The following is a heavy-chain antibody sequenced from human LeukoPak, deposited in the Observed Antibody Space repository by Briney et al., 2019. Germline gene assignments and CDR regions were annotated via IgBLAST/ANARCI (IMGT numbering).Heavy chain of an antibody. V-gene: IGHV4-39*01. CDR1: GGSISSSSYY. D-gene: IGHD6-19*01. CDR3: ARLIYSSGWYELGYYFDY. J-gene: IGHJ4*02. CDR2: IYYSGST. Sequence: SETLSLTCTVSGGSISSSSYYWGWIRQPPGKGLEWIGSIYYSGSTYYNPSLKSRVTISVDTSKNQFSLKLSSVTAADTAVYYCARLIYSSGWYELGYYFDYWGQGTLVTVSS.